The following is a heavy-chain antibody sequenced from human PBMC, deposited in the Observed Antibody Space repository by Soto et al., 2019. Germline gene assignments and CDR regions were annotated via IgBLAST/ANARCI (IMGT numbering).Heavy chain of an antibody. CDR2: IYYSGST. CDR1: GGSISSYY. V-gene: IGHV4-59*01. Sequence: QVQLQESGPGLVKPSETLSLTCTVSGGSISSYYWSWIRQPPGKGLEWIGYIYYSGSTNYNPSLKSRVTIAVDTSKNQFSLKMSSVTAADTVVYYCARKDNYYYYYGMDVWGQGTTVTVSS. CDR3: ARKDNYYYYYGMDV. J-gene: IGHJ6*02. D-gene: IGHD1-1*01.